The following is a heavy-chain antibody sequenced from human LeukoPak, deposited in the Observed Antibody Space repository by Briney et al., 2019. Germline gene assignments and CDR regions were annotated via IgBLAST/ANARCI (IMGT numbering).Heavy chain of an antibody. Sequence: GGSLRLSCAASGFTFSSYVMSWVRQAPGKGLEWVSAISASGGSMYYIESVKGRFTISRDNSKNTLYVQMNSLKAEDMAVYYCGKGGGEWFGELNYYYNGMDVWGQGTTVTVSS. D-gene: IGHD3-10*01. J-gene: IGHJ6*02. CDR3: GKGGGEWFGELNYYYNGMDV. V-gene: IGHV3-23*01. CDR2: ISASGGSM. CDR1: GFTFSSYV.